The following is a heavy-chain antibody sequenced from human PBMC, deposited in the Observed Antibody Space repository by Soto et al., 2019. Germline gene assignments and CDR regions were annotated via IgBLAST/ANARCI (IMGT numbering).Heavy chain of an antibody. J-gene: IGHJ6*02. V-gene: IGHV2-26*01. CDR1: GFSLRNPSMG. D-gene: IGHD3-22*01. CDR2: ILSSDEK. Sequence: QVTLKESGPVLVKPTATLTLTCTLSGFSLRNPSMGVSWIRQPPGKALQWLADILSSDEKADNSTLNGRVTLPTDTSKSQVVLSLTYVYPVDTGTYFCSRMLAVNYYYYCVDVWGAGATVTVSS. CDR3: SRMLAVNYYYYCVDV.